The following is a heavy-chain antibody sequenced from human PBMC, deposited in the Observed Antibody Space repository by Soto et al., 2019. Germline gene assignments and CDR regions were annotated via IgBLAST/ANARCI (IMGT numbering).Heavy chain of an antibody. D-gene: IGHD6-13*01. CDR3: AHPLPNSWDYFDF. Sequence: QITLKESGPTLVKPTQTLTLTCTFSGFSLSTYGAGVGWIRQPPGKALEWLALIYWDDDKRFSPSLGSRLIVTKDTSKNQVVIKKTNMDPMETATYYCAHPLPNSWDYFDFWRQGALVTVSS. V-gene: IGHV2-5*02. CDR1: GFSLSTYGAG. CDR2: IYWDDDK. J-gene: IGHJ4*02.